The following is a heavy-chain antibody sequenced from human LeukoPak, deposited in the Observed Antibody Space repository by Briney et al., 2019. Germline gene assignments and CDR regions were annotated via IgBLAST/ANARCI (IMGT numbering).Heavy chain of an antibody. CDR3: ARDPYYGDYVV. D-gene: IGHD4-17*01. CDR1: GFTFSSYE. J-gene: IGHJ4*02. Sequence: TGGSLRLSCAASGFTFSSYEMNWVRQAPGKGLEWVSYISSSGSTIYYADSVKGRFTISRDNAKNSLYLQMNSLRAEDTAVYYCARDPYYGDYVVWGQGTLDTVSA. V-gene: IGHV3-48*03. CDR2: ISSSGSTI.